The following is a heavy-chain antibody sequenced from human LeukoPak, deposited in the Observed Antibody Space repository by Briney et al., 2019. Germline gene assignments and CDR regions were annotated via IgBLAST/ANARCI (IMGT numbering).Heavy chain of an antibody. CDR1: GGSFSGYY. Sequence: PSETLSLTCAVYGGSFSGYYWSWIRQPPGKGLEWIGEINHSGSTNYNPSPKSRVTISVDTSKNQFSLKLSSVTAADTAVYYCARGWVYYYGSGSYYEFDYWGQGTLVTVSS. V-gene: IGHV4-34*01. D-gene: IGHD3-10*01. CDR3: ARGWVYYYGSGSYYEFDY. J-gene: IGHJ4*02. CDR2: INHSGST.